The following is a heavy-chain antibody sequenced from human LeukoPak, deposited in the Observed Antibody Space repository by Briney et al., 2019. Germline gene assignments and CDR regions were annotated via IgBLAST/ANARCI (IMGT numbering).Heavy chain of an antibody. CDR3: VTLSVVGAPWSVDY. CDR1: GYTLTELS. Sequence: ASVKVSCKVSGYTLTELSMHWVRQAPGKGLEWMGGFDPEDGETIYAQKFQGRVTMTEDTSTDTAYMELSSLRSEDTAVYYCVTLSVVGAPWSVDYWGQGTLVVVSS. J-gene: IGHJ4*02. CDR2: FDPEDGET. D-gene: IGHD1-26*01. V-gene: IGHV1-24*01.